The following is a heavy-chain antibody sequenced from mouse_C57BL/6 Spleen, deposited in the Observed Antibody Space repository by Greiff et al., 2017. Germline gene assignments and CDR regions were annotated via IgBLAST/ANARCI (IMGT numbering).Heavy chain of an antibody. Sequence: EVNVVESGGGLVKPGGSLKLSCAASGFTFSSYAMSWVRQTPEKRLEWVATISDGGSYTYYPDNVKGRFTISRDNAKNNLYLQMSHLKSEDTAMYYCARGDYDYAAWFAYWGQGTLVTVSA. CDR3: ARGDYDYAAWFAY. J-gene: IGHJ3*01. CDR2: ISDGGSYT. D-gene: IGHD2-4*01. CDR1: GFTFSSYA. V-gene: IGHV5-4*03.